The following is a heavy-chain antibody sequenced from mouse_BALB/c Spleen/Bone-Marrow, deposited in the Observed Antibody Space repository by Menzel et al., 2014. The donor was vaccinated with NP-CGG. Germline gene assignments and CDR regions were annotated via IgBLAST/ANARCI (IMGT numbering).Heavy chain of an antibody. D-gene: IGHD2-2*01. Sequence: LVESGADLVKPGASVKLSCKASGYTFTSYWMHWVKQRPGQGLEWIGEIDPGTGRTDYNKKFKSRATLTVDKSSSTAYMHHSSLTSEDSAVYYCARINGYDYWGQGTTLTVSS. CDR1: GYTFTSYW. CDR3: ARINGYDY. J-gene: IGHJ2*01. CDR2: IDPGTGRT. V-gene: IGHV1S81*02.